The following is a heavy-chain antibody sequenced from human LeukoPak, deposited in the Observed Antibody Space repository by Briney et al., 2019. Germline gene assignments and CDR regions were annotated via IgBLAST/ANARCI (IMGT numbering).Heavy chain of an antibody. D-gene: IGHD3-10*01. CDR3: SVGSGSYGSFDY. J-gene: IGHJ4*02. CDR1: GFTFSSYS. CDR2: ISSSSSYI. V-gene: IGHV3-21*01. Sequence: PGGSLRLSCAASGFTFSSYSMNWVRQAPGKGLEWVSSISSSSSYIYYADSVKGRFTISRDNAKNSLYLQMNSLRAEDTAVYYCSVGSGSYGSFDYWGQGTLVTVSS.